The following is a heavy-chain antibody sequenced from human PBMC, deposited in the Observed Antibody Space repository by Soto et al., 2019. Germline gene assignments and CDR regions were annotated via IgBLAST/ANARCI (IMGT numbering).Heavy chain of an antibody. V-gene: IGHV4-61*01. CDR3: ARVVPPGNWFDP. Sequence: SETLSLTCTVSGGSVSSVSYYWSWIRQPPGKGLEWIGYIYYSGSTNYNPSLKSRVTISVDTSKNQFSLKLSSVTAADTAVYYCARVVPPGNWFDPWGQGTLVTVSS. J-gene: IGHJ5*02. CDR1: GGSVSSVSYY. CDR2: IYYSGST.